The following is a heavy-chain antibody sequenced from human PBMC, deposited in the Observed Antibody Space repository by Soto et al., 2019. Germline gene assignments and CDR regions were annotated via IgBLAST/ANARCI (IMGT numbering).Heavy chain of an antibody. CDR3: TRVVVEPTALDAFEI. CDR1: GYTFTSYY. Sequence: QVQLVQSGAEVKKPGASVNVSCKASGYTFTSYYMHWVRRAPGQGLEWMGIIHPSGGSTPYAQNFQGRVTMTRDASTNTVYMELSSLRSEYTAVYYCTRVVVEPTALDAFEIWGQGTLVTVSS. CDR2: IHPSGGST. J-gene: IGHJ3*02. D-gene: IGHD1-1*01. V-gene: IGHV1-46*03.